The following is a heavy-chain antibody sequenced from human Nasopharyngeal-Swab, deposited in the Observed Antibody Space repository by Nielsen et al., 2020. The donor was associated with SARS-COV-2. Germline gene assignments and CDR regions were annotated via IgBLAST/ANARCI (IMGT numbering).Heavy chain of an antibody. D-gene: IGHD4-17*01. CDR1: GYSFISYW. CDR3: ARHLVTTELDHYGMDV. Sequence: GESLKISCKGSGYSFISYWIAWVRQMPGKGLEWMGIIYPGDSDTRYSPSFQGQVTISADKSITTAYLQWSSLKASDTAMYYCARHLVTTELDHYGMDVWGQGTTVTVSS. CDR2: IYPGDSDT. J-gene: IGHJ6*02. V-gene: IGHV5-51*01.